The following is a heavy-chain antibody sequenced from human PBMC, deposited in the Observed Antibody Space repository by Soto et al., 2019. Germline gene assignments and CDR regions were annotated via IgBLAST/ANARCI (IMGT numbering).Heavy chain of an antibody. CDR3: ARDTSRLTRGRGSPGGLDI. J-gene: IGHJ3*02. CDR2: IIPVFKTT. D-gene: IGHD3-10*01. CDR1: GGTFDSFG. V-gene: IGHV1-69*01. Sequence: QVQLVQSGAEMKKPGSSVTVSCKTSGGTFDSFGISWIRQAPGQGLEWIGGIIPVFKTTDYAQKFQDRVTITADGSTNTAYRELTSLTSEDSAMYYCARDTSRLTRGRGSPGGLDIWGQGTVVTVSS.